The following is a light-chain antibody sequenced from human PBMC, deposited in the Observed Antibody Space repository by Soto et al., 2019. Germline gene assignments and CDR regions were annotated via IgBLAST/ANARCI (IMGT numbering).Light chain of an antibody. J-gene: IGKJ1*01. CDR2: AAS. CDR1: QDIGND. Sequence: AIQMTQSPSSLSASVGDRVTITCRAGQDIGNDLAWYQQKLGKAPQLLMFAASTLQNGVPSRFSGSGSGTDFTLTISSLQPEDLAPYYCVQGHNYPWTFGQGTKVEI. V-gene: IGKV1-6*01. CDR3: VQGHNYPWT.